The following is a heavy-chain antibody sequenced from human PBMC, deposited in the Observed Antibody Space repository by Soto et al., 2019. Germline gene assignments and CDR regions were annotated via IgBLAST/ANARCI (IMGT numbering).Heavy chain of an antibody. CDR2: ISAYNGNI. D-gene: IGHD3-10*01. CDR1: GYTFSNYG. J-gene: IGHJ5*02. CDR3: AREPTGEGEAMFDL. Sequence: XSVKVSCKASGYTFSNYGISWVRQAPGQGLEWMGWISAYNGNIKFAQKVQGRVTMTTDTFTSTAYMELRSLRSDDTAVYYCAREPTGEGEAMFDLWGQGTLVTVSS. V-gene: IGHV1-18*01.